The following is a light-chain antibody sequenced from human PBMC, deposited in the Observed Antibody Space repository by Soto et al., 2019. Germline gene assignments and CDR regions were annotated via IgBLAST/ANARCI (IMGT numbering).Light chain of an antibody. CDR3: QQYGSSPLLP. J-gene: IGKJ4*01. CDR1: QSVSSSY. Sequence: EIVLTQSPGTLSLSPGERATLSCRASQSVSSSYLAWYQQKPGQAPRLLIYGASSRATGIPDRFSGSGSGTDFTLTISILEPEDLAVYYCQQYGSSPLLPFGGGTKVEIK. V-gene: IGKV3-20*01. CDR2: GAS.